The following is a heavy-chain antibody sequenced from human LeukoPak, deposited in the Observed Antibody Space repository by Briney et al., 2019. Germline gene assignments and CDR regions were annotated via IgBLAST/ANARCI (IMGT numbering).Heavy chain of an antibody. V-gene: IGHV3-33*01. J-gene: IGHJ6*02. D-gene: IGHD4-17*01. Sequence: GGSLRLSCAASGFTFSSYGMHWVRQAPGKGLEWVAVIWYDGSNKYYADSVKGRFTISRDNSKNTLYLQMNSLRAEDTAVYYCARGYGDKASNLYYYYGMDVWGQGTTVTVPS. CDR1: GFTFSSYG. CDR2: IWYDGSNK. CDR3: ARGYGDKASNLYYYYGMDV.